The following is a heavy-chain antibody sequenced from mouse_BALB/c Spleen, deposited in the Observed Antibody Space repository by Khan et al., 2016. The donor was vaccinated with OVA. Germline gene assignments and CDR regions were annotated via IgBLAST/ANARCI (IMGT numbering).Heavy chain of an antibody. V-gene: IGHV1-4*01. Sequence: VQLQESGAELAKPGASVKMSCKASGYTFTNYWMHWVKQRPGQGLDWIGYIDPTTGYTEYHQKFKDKTTLTADKSSSTAYMQLSSLTSADSAVYNCTGHRTRSTWFGYCGQGTLVTVSA. D-gene: IGHD6-1*01. CDR2: IDPTTGYT. CDR1: GYTFTNYW. CDR3: TGHRTRSTWFGY. J-gene: IGHJ3*01.